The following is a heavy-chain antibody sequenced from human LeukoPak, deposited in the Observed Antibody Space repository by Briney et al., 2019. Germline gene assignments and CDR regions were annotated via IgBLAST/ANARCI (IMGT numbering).Heavy chain of an antibody. J-gene: IGHJ4*02. CDR1: GFTFSSYA. CDR3: ARDQYYDFWSGYNY. CDR2: ISGSGGST. D-gene: IGHD3-3*01. Sequence: GGSLRLSCTASGFTFSSYAMSWVRQTPGKGLEWVSTISGSGGSTYYADSVKGRFTISRDNSKNTLYLQMNSLRAEDTAVYYCARDQYYDFWSGYNYWGQGTLVTVSS. V-gene: IGHV3-23*01.